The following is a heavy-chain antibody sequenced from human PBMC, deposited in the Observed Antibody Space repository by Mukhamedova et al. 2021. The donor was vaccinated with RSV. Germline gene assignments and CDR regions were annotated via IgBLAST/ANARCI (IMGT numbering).Heavy chain of an antibody. CDR3: ASTRRRRIVATTNETTDY. J-gene: IGHJ4*02. D-gene: IGHD5-12*01. V-gene: IGHV3-21*01. Sequence: EWVSSISSSSSSYIYYADSVKGRFTISRDNAKNSLYLQMNSLRAEDTAVYYCASTRRRRIVATTNETTDYWGQGTLVTVSS. CDR2: ISSSSSSYI.